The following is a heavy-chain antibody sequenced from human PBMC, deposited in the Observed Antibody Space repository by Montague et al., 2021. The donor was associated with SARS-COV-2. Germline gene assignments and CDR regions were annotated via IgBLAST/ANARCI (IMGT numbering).Heavy chain of an antibody. V-gene: IGHV6-1*01. CDR3: VRYSGWFYFDF. Sequence: CAISGDSVGVKGVGWSWDRHSSSRDLAWLRGTYYRSKWNSDYAPSVRGRLTVNPDASKNEFSLELNYVTPEDTAVYYCVRYSGWFYFDFWGQGTLVTVSS. CDR2: TYYRSKWNS. CDR1: GDSVGVKGVG. D-gene: IGHD6-19*01. J-gene: IGHJ4*02.